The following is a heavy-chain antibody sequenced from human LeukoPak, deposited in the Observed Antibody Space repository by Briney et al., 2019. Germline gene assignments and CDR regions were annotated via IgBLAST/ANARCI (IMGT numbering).Heavy chain of an antibody. Sequence: GGSLRLSCAASGFTFSNYAMSWVRQAPGGGLEWISAISTSGGNTYYADSVKGRFTISRDNSKSTLHLQLNSLRVEDTAVYHCGRQLGYCSVGTCYFDDWGQGTLVTVSS. CDR2: ISTSGGNT. CDR1: GFTFSNYA. J-gene: IGHJ4*02. V-gene: IGHV3-23*01. CDR3: GRQLGYCSVGTCYFDD. D-gene: IGHD2-15*01.